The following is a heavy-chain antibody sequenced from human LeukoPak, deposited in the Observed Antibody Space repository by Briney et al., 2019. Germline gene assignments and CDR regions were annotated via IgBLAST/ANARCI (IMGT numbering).Heavy chain of an antibody. Sequence: GGSLRLSCAASGFTFSSYEMHWVRQAPGKGLEWVSYISSSGSTIYYADSVKGRFTISRDNAKTSLYLQMNSLRAEDTAVYYCAGDPGWLLASWGQGTLVTVSS. CDR1: GFTFSSYE. CDR3: AGDPGWLLAS. V-gene: IGHV3-48*03. CDR2: ISSSGSTI. D-gene: IGHD3-22*01. J-gene: IGHJ5*02.